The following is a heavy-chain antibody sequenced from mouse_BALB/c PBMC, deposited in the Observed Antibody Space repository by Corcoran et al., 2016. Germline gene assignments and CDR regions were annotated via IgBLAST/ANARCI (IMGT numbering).Heavy chain of an antibody. V-gene: IGHV9-1*02. D-gene: IGHD2-3*01. J-gene: IGHJ4*01. CDR1: GYTFTNYG. CDR3: ARWLLRYYAMDY. Sequence: QIQLVQSGPELTKPGETVKISCKASGYTFTNYGMNWVKQAPGKGLKWMGWINTYTGEPTYADDFKGRFAFSLETSASTAYLQINNLKNEDMATYFCARWLLRYYAMDYWGQGTSVTVSS. CDR2: INTYTGEP.